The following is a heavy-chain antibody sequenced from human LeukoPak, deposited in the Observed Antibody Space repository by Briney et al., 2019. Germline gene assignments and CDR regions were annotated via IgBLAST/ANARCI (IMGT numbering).Heavy chain of an antibody. V-gene: IGHV4-4*07. CDR3: AGLAASGHLEY. CDR2: IYSSGST. D-gene: IGHD2/OR15-2a*01. Sequence: SETLSLTCTVSGGSISSYYWSWIRQPAGKGLEWIGRIYSSGSTNYNPSLNSRVTMSVDTSKNQFSLKLSSVTAADTAVYYCAGLAASGHLEYWGQGTLVIVSS. CDR1: GGSISSYY. J-gene: IGHJ1*01.